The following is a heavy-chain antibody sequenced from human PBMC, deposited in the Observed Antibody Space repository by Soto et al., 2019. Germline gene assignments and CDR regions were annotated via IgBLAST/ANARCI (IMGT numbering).Heavy chain of an antibody. D-gene: IGHD6-13*01. V-gene: IGHV4-61*01. J-gene: IGHJ6*02. Sequence: PSEALSLTCTVSGCSVSSGSYYGSWIRQPPGKGLEWIGYIYYSGSTNYNPSLKSRVTISVDTSKNQFSLKLSSVTAADTAVYYCARDFRKAAAAGIHYYYYVMDVWGQGTTVTVSS. CDR3: ARDFRKAAAAGIHYYYYVMDV. CDR1: GCSVSSGSYY. CDR2: IYYSGST.